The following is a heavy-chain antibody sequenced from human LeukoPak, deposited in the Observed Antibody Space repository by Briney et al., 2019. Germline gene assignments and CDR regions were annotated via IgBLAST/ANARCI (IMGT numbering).Heavy chain of an antibody. D-gene: IGHD3-22*01. CDR2: IYTSGST. CDR1: GGSISSYY. CDR3: AXETYYYDSSGYVDXXXV. J-gene: IGHJ6*03. V-gene: IGHV4-4*07. Sequence: PSETLSLTCTVSGGSISSYYWSWIRQPAGKGLEWIGRIYTSGSTSYNPSLKSRVTMSVDTSKNQFSLKLSSVTAADTAVYYCAXETYYYDSSGYVDXXXVXXXGXXXTV.